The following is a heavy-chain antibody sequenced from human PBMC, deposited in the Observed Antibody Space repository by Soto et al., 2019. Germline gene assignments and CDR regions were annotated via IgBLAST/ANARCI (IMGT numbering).Heavy chain of an antibody. J-gene: IGHJ1*01. CDR3: ARRPRAHRPNQYFQH. V-gene: IGHV4-39*01. CDR2: IYYSGST. CDR1: GGSISSSSYY. Sequence: QLQLQESGPGLVKPSETLSLTCTVSGGSISSSSYYWGWIRQPPGKGLEWIGSIYYSGSTYYNPSLKSRVTISVDTSKNQFSLKLSSVTAADTAVYYCARRPRAHRPNQYFQHWGQGTLVTVSS.